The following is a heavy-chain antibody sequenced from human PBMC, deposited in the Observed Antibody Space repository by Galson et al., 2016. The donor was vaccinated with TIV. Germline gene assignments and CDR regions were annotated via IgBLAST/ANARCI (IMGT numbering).Heavy chain of an antibody. D-gene: IGHD3-10*01. Sequence: LSLTCSVSGASVSSGSYYWSWIRQPPGQGLEWIGYIHYTGSTNYKASLKSRLTVSIDTSKNQFSLSLTSVTAADTAVYYCTIDRSNYRGLFDFWGQGALVTVSS. V-gene: IGHV4-61*01. CDR2: IHYTGST. J-gene: IGHJ4*02. CDR1: GASVSSGSYY. CDR3: TIDRSNYRGLFDF.